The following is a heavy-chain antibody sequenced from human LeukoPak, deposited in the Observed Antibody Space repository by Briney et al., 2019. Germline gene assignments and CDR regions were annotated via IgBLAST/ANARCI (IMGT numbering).Heavy chain of an antibody. Sequence: ASVKVSCKASGYTFTSYDISWVRQATGQGLEWMGWMNPNSGNTGYAQKFQGRVTITRNTSISTAYMELSSLRSEDTAVYYCAREIYPTTVTTGGTVFDPWGQGTLVTVSS. V-gene: IGHV1-8*03. J-gene: IGHJ5*02. CDR3: AREIYPTTVTTGGTVFDP. D-gene: IGHD4-11*01. CDR1: GYTFTSYD. CDR2: MNPNSGNT.